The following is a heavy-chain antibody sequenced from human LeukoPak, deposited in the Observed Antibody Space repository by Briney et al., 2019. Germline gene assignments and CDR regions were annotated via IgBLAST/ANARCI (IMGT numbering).Heavy chain of an antibody. D-gene: IGHD2-15*01. Sequence: GESLKISCKGSGYSFTSYWIGWVRQMPGKGLEWMGIIYPGDSDTRYSPSFQGQVTISADKSISTAYLQWSSLKASDTAMYYCARPYCSGGSCYPAEYYFDYWGLGTLVTVSS. V-gene: IGHV5-51*01. CDR2: IYPGDSDT. CDR3: ARPYCSGGSCYPAEYYFDY. J-gene: IGHJ4*02. CDR1: GYSFTSYW.